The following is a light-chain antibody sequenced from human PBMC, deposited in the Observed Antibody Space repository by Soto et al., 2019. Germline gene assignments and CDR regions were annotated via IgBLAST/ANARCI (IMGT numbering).Light chain of an antibody. CDR3: QQYCSSPHP. CDR1: QSVSSSY. CDR2: GAS. J-gene: IGKJ2*01. V-gene: IGKV3-20*01. Sequence: EIVLTQSPGTLSLSPGERATLSCRASQSVSSSYLAWYQQEPGQAPRLLIYGASSRATGIPDRFSGSGSGTDFTLTISRLEPVDFAVNYCQQYCSSPHPFGQGTKLEIK.